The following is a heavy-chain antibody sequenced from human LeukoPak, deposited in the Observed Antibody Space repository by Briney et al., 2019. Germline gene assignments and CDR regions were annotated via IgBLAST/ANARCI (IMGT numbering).Heavy chain of an antibody. CDR2: TYYRSKWYN. Sequence: SQTLSLTCAISGDSVSSNSAAWNWIRQSPSRGLEWLGRTYYRSKWYNDYAVSVKSRITINPDTSKNQFSLQLNSVTPEDTAVYYCAREEVYYDYVWGSYLHQNLDYWGQGTLVTVSS. CDR3: AREEVYYDYVWGSYLHQNLDY. J-gene: IGHJ4*02. D-gene: IGHD3-16*02. V-gene: IGHV6-1*01. CDR1: GDSVSSNSAA.